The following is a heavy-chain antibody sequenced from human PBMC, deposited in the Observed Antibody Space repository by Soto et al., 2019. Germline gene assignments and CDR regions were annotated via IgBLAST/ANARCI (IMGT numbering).Heavy chain of an antibody. J-gene: IGHJ5*02. CDR3: ARGLITEPYNWFDP. CDR1: GGSISSYY. Sequence: NPSETLSLTCTVSGGSISSYYWSWIRQPPGKGLEWIGYIYYSGSTNYNPSLKSRVTISVDTSKNQFSLKLSSVTAADTAVYYCARGLITEPYNWFDPWGQGTPVTVSS. V-gene: IGHV4-59*01. D-gene: IGHD3-16*01. CDR2: IYYSGST.